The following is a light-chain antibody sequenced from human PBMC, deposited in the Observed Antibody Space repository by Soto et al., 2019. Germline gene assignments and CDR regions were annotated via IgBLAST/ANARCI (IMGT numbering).Light chain of an antibody. V-gene: IGKV1-39*01. CDR1: QSISSY. Sequence: DLQMTQSPSSLSASVGDRVTITCRSSQSISSYLNWYQQKPGKAPKLLIYAASSLQSGVPSRFSGSGSGTDFTLTISSLQSEDFAVYYCQQYNNWPPKTFGQGTKVDIK. J-gene: IGKJ1*01. CDR2: AAS. CDR3: QQYNNWPPKT.